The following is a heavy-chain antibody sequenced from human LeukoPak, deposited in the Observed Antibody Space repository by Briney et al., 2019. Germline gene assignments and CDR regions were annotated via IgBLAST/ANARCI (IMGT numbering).Heavy chain of an antibody. Sequence: GGSLRLSCAASGFTFSSYSMNWVRQAPGKGLEWVSYISSSSTIYYADSVKGRFTISRDNAKNSLYLQMNSLRAEDTALYYCARGFYGGNSHFDYWGQGTLVTVSS. CDR2: ISSSSTI. J-gene: IGHJ4*02. V-gene: IGHV3-48*04. CDR1: GFTFSSYS. D-gene: IGHD4-23*01. CDR3: ARGFYGGNSHFDY.